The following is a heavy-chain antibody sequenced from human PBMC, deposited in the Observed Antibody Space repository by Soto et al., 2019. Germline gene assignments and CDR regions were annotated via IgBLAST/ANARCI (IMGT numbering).Heavy chain of an antibody. CDR1: GFSLNTDGVG. V-gene: IGHV2-5*02. J-gene: IGHJ4*02. CDR3: AHTMAPRISDY. Sequence: QITLKESGPTLVKPTQTLTLTCTFSGFSLNTDGVGVGWIRQPPRKALEWLALIYWDDDKRYSPSLESRLTLTKDTSKTQVVITMTNMAPVDTATYYWAHTMAPRISDYWGQGTQVTVSS. CDR2: IYWDDDK.